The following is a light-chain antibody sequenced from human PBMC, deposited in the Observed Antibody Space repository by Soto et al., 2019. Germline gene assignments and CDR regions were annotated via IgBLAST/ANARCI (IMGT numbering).Light chain of an antibody. J-gene: IGKJ5*01. Sequence: AIPMTPSPSSLSASTGDRVTIPCRASQGISSYLAWYQQKPGKAPKLLIYAASTLQSGVPSRFSGSGSGTDFTLTISCLQSEDFATYYCQQYYNYPVTFGQGTRLEIK. CDR1: QGISSY. V-gene: IGKV1-8*01. CDR3: QQYYNYPVT. CDR2: AAS.